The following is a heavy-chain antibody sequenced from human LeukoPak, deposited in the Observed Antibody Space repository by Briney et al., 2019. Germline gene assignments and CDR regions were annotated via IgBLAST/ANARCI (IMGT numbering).Heavy chain of an antibody. CDR1: GFTFSSYA. D-gene: IGHD2-2*01. CDR3: VKDRGYCSSTSCSPYYYYYTMDV. CDR2: ISSNGGST. Sequence: GGSLRLSCSASGFTFSSYAMHWVRQAPGKGLEYVSAISSNGGSTYYADSVKGKFTLSRDNSKNTLYLQMSSLRAEDTAVYYCVKDRGYCSSTSCSPYYYYYTMDVWGQGATVTVSS. V-gene: IGHV3-64D*06. J-gene: IGHJ6*02.